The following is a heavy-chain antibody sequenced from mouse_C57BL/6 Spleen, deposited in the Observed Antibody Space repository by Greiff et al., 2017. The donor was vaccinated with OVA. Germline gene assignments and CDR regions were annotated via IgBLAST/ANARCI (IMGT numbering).Heavy chain of an antibody. CDR3: ARGGTQAAWFAY. J-gene: IGHJ3*01. Sequence: EVQLQQSGPELVKPGASVKISCKASGYTFTDYYMNWVKQSHGKSLEWIGDINPNNGGTSYNQKFKGKATLTVDKSSSTAYMELRSLRSEDSAVYYCARGGTQAAWFAYWGQGTLVTVSA. V-gene: IGHV1-26*01. D-gene: IGHD3-2*02. CDR2: INPNNGGT. CDR1: GYTFTDYY.